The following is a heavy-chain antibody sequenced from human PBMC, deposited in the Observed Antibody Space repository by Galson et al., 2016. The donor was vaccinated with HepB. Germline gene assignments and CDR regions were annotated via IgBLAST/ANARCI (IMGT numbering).Heavy chain of an antibody. Sequence: SETLSLTCTVSSGSVSSGGYYWSWVRQSPGKGLEWIGYIQNPGSTNYNPSLKGRVTISIDRYKNQFFLELTSVTAADTAVYYCARDEGFYNGMDVWGQGTTVTVSS. J-gene: IGHJ6*02. D-gene: IGHD2/OR15-2a*01. V-gene: IGHV4-61*08. CDR1: SGSVSSGGYY. CDR3: ARDEGFYNGMDV. CDR2: IQNPGST.